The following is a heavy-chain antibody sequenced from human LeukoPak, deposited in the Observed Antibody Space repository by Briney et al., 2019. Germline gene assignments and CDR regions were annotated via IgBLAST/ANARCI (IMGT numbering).Heavy chain of an antibody. Sequence: GGPLRLSCAASGFTFSSYEMNWVRQAPGKGLEWVSYISSSGSTIYYADSVKGRFTISRDNAKNSLYLQMNSLRAEDTAVYYCARDPRRITMVRGVILNDAFDIWGQGTMVTVSS. D-gene: IGHD3-10*01. CDR3: ARDPRRITMVRGVILNDAFDI. V-gene: IGHV3-48*03. CDR1: GFTFSSYE. J-gene: IGHJ3*02. CDR2: ISSSGSTI.